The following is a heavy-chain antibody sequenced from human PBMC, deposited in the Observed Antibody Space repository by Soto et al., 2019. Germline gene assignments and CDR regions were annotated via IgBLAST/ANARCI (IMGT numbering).Heavy chain of an antibody. V-gene: IGHV5-10-1*01. J-gene: IGHJ4*02. CDR2: IDPSDSQT. Sequence: GESLKISCTGSGYSFAGYWITWVRQKPGKGLEWMGRIDPSDSQTYYSPSFRGHVTISVTKSITTVFLQWSSLRASDTAMYYCARQIYDSDTGPNFQYYFDSWGQGTPVTVSS. D-gene: IGHD3-22*01. CDR1: GYSFAGYW. CDR3: ARQIYDSDTGPNFQYYFDS.